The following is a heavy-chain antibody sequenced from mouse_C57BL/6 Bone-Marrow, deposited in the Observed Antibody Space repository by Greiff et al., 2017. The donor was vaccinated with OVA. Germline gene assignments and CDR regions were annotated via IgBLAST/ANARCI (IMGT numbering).Heavy chain of an antibody. CDR1: GFTFSDYY. V-gene: IGHV5-12*01. CDR2: ISNGGGST. CDR3: ARHRDDGYHWYFDV. J-gene: IGHJ1*03. Sequence: EVKVVESGGGLVQPGGSLKLSCAASGFTFSDYYMYWVRQTPEKRLEWVAYISNGGGSTYYPDTVKGRFTISRDNAKNTLYLQMSRLKSEDTAMYYCARHRDDGYHWYFDVWGTGTTVTVSS. D-gene: IGHD2-3*01.